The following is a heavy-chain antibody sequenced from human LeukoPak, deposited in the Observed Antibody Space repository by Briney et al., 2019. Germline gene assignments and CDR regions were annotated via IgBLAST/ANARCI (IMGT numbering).Heavy chain of an antibody. V-gene: IGHV3-23*01. CDR1: GFTLRTYA. Sequence: GGSLRLSCAASGFTLRTYAMSWVRQVPGKGLEWVSGISGSGGSTYYADSAKGRFTISRDNSKNTLYLQMNSLRAEDTAVYYCAKFASTSCCQSAFDIWGQGTMVTVSS. J-gene: IGHJ3*02. D-gene: IGHD2-2*01. CDR3: AKFASTSCCQSAFDI. CDR2: ISGSGGST.